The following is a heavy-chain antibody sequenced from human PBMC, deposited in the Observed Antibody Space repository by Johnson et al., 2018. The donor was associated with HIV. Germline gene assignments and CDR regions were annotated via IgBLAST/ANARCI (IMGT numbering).Heavy chain of an antibody. V-gene: IGHV3-64*07. CDR3: AKERAYIRTFDI. CDR1: GFTFSMYA. Sequence: EVQLVESGGGLVQPGGSLRLSCAASGFTFSMYAMHWVRQAPGKGLEYVSAISSNGGSTYYADSVKGRFTISRDNSKNTLYLQMNSLRAEDTAVYYCAKERAYIRTFDIWGQGTLVTVSS. D-gene: IGHD5-18*01. J-gene: IGHJ3*02. CDR2: ISSNGGST.